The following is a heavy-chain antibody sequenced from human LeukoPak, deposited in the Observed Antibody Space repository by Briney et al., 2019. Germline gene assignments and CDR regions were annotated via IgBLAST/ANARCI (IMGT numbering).Heavy chain of an antibody. V-gene: IGHV3-48*03. CDR1: GFTFSSYE. CDR2: ISSSGSTI. J-gene: IGHJ4*02. CDR3: AREIAVAEFDY. D-gene: IGHD6-19*01. Sequence: GGSLRLSCAASGFTFSSYEMNWVRQAPGKGRERVSYISSSGSTIYYADSVKGRFTISRDNAKNSLYLQMNSLRAEDTAVYYCAREIAVAEFDYWGQGTLVTVSS.